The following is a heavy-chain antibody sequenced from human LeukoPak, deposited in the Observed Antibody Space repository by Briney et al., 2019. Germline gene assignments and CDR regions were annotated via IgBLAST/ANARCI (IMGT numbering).Heavy chain of an antibody. D-gene: IGHD2-15*01. CDR3: ARRVDATRWFDP. Sequence: GGSVRLSCAASGFTLSNYFMHCVRRAPGKGLVWVSRINRDGTSTMYADSVRGRFTIARDNAKNMLYMQKNSLRDEDTAVYYCARRVDATRWFDPWGQGTLVTVSS. V-gene: IGHV3-74*03. CDR1: GFTLSNYF. CDR2: INRDGTST. J-gene: IGHJ5*02.